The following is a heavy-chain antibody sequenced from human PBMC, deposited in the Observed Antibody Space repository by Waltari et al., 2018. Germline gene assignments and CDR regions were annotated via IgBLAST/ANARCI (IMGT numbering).Heavy chain of an antibody. CDR3: ARVSGFRIATEAVFDY. V-gene: IGHV3-48*03. Sequence: EVPLVESGGDLVQPGGSLRLSWPASGFTLSGYHLNWVRQAPGKGLEWISYISGTGKTIYYADSVKGRFTISRDNAQNSLFLQMNSLRVEDTAVYYCARVSGFRIATEAVFDYWGQGTLVTVSS. D-gene: IGHD6-13*01. CDR2: ISGTGKTI. J-gene: IGHJ4*02. CDR1: GFTLSGYH.